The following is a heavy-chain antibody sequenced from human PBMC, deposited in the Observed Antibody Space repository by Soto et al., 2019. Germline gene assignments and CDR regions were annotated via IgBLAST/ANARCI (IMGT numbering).Heavy chain of an antibody. CDR2: ITWDGINI. V-gene: IGHV3-43*01. Sequence: GGSLRLSCTSSGFTFGDYTMHWVRQAPGKGLEWVSLITWDGINIEYADSVRGRFTISRDNSKNSLYLQMNGLRHEDTAFYYCAKDGIAWHWGQGTLVTVSS. J-gene: IGHJ4*02. CDR3: AKDGIAWH. D-gene: IGHD2-15*01. CDR1: GFTFGDYT.